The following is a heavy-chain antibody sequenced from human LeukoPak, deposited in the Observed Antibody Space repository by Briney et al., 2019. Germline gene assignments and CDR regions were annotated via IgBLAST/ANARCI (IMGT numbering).Heavy chain of an antibody. V-gene: IGHV1-18*01. CDR3: ARDGGYSGYDDAFDI. Sequence: ASVKVSCKASGYTFANYGISWVRQAPGQGLERMGWISGYNDNTDYAQDFQGRVAMTTDTSTSTVYMELRSLTSDDTAVYYCARDGGYSGYDDAFDIWGQGTMVTVSS. CDR2: ISGYNDNT. D-gene: IGHD5-12*01. J-gene: IGHJ3*02. CDR1: GYTFANYG.